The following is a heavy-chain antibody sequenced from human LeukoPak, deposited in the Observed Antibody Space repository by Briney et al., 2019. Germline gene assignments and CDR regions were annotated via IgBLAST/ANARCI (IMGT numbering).Heavy chain of an antibody. CDR1: GFTFSGYG. D-gene: IGHD2-2*01. J-gene: IGHJ4*02. Sequence: GGSLRLSCAASGFTFSGYGMHWVRQAPGKGLEWVAFIRYDGSNKYYADSVKGRFTISRDNSKNTLYQQMNSLRAEDTAVYYCAKDGLYCSSTSCYQDYYFDYWGQGTLVTVSS. V-gene: IGHV3-30*02. CDR3: AKDGLYCSSTSCYQDYYFDY. CDR2: IRYDGSNK.